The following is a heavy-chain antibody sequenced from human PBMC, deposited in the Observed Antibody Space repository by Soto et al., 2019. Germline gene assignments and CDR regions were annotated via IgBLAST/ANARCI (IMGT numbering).Heavy chain of an antibody. Sequence: PSETLSLTCAVSGYSISSGYYWGWIRQPPGKGLEWIGSIYHSGSTYYNPSLKSRVTISVDTSKNQFSLTLSSVTAADTAVYYCARANYYDSSGYYYYFDYGDQGNLVTGSA. V-gene: IGHV4-38-2*01. CDR3: ARANYYDSSGYYYYFDY. D-gene: IGHD3-22*01. CDR1: GYSISSGYY. CDR2: IYHSGST. J-gene: IGHJ4*02.